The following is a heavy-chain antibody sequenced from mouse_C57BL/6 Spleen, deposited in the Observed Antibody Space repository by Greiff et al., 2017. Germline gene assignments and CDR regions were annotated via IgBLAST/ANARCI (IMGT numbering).Heavy chain of an antibody. J-gene: IGHJ3*01. V-gene: IGHV1-52*01. CDR2: IDPSDSEP. CDR1: GYTFTSYW. Sequence: QVQLQQPGAELVRPGSSVKLSCKASGYTFTSYWMHWVKQRPIQGLEWIGNIDPSDSEPHYNQKFKDKATLTVDKSSSTAYMQLSSLTSEDSAVYYCARSDGYYVPFAYWGQGTLVTVSA. CDR3: ARSDGYYVPFAY. D-gene: IGHD2-3*01.